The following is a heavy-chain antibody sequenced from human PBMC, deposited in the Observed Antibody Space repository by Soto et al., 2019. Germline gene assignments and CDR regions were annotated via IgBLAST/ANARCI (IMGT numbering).Heavy chain of an antibody. CDR3: ARSSDYNYYFDY. J-gene: IGHJ4*02. CDR2: ISSSSSYI. D-gene: IGHD3-22*01. V-gene: IGHV3-21*01. Sequence: SLRLSCAASGFTFSSYSMNWVRQAPGKGLEWVSFISSSSSYIYYADSVKGRFTISRDNAKNSLFLQMNSLRAEDTAVYFCARSSDYNYYFDYWGQGTLVTVSS. CDR1: GFTFSSYS.